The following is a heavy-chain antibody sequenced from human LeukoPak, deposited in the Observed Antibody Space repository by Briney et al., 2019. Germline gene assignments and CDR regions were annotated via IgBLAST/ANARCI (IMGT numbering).Heavy chain of an antibody. CDR2: IRSKVYGGTP. CDR3: TRDQTPYY. V-gene: IGHV3-49*04. J-gene: IGHJ4*02. Sequence: GGSLRLSCTASGFTFGDYAMTWVRQAPGKGLEWVGFIRSKVYGGTPEYAASVKGRFTISRDDSQGIAYLQRNSLKTEDTAVYYCTRDQTPYYWGQGTLVTVSS. CDR1: GFTFGDYA.